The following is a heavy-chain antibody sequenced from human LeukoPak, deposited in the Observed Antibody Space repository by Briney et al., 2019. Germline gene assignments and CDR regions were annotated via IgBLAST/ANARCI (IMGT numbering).Heavy chain of an antibody. D-gene: IGHD3-10*01. CDR3: AKAAEGTMVRGVLFDY. J-gene: IGHJ4*02. CDR1: GFTFSSYA. Sequence: GGSLRLSCAASGFTFSSYAMSWVRQAPGKGPEWVSAISGSGGSTYYADSVKGRFTISRDNSKNTLYLQMNSLRAEDTAVYYCAKAAEGTMVRGVLFDYWGQGTLVTVSS. V-gene: IGHV3-23*01. CDR2: ISGSGGST.